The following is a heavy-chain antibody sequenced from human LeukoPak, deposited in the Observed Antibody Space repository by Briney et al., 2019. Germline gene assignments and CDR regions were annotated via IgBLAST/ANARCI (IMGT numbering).Heavy chain of an antibody. CDR2: IYYSGST. J-gene: IGHJ6*03. V-gene: IGHV4-38-2*02. CDR1: GYSISTSYY. CDR3: AREGRYRYGYNEYHLYMDI. D-gene: IGHD5-18*01. Sequence: SETLSLTCTVSGYSISTSYYWGWIRQPPGKGLEWIGNIYYSGSTYYNPSLMSRVTISVNMSKNQFSLKLSSVTAAETAVYYCAREGRYRYGYNEYHLYMDIWGKGTTVTVSS.